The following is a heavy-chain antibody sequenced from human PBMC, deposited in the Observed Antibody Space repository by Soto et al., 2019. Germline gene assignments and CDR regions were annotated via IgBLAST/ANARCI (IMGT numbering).Heavy chain of an antibody. J-gene: IGHJ4*02. V-gene: IGHV1-18*01. D-gene: IGHD1-7*01. CDR3: SRKGGNTGTSDY. CDR2: ISPSNDNS. Sequence: QVQMVQSGAEVKKPGASVKVSCKASGYAFINYAVTWVRQVPDEGLEWMGCISPSNDNSYSAQKFQDKVTMSTETSSNAAYMELRRLTSDDTAVYYCSRKGGNTGTSDYWVQGTLVTVSS. CDR1: GYAFINYA.